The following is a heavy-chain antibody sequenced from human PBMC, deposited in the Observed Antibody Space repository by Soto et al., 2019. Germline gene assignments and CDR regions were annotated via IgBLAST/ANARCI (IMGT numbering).Heavy chain of an antibody. D-gene: IGHD6-13*01. CDR2: IGTAGDT. CDR1: GFTFSSYD. V-gene: IGHV3-13*04. CDR3: ARGGAAGNYYYYGMDV. Sequence: EVQLVESGGGLVQPGGSLRLSCAASGFTFSSYDMHWVRQATGKGLEWVSAIGTAGDTYYPGSVKGRFTISRENAKNSLYLQMNSLRAGDTAVYYGARGGAAGNYYYYGMDVWGQGTTVTGSS. J-gene: IGHJ6*02.